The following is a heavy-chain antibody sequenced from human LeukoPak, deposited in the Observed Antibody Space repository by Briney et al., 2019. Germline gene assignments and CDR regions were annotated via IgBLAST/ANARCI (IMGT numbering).Heavy chain of an antibody. CDR1: GHTFTNYH. J-gene: IGHJ4*02. CDR2: MNPNNGDS. CDR3: ARTTSFTASGYDY. D-gene: IGHD6-25*01. Sequence: ASVTVSCKASGHTFTNYHINWVRQATGQGLEWMGWMNPNNGDSGYAQKFQGRVTITRDTSISTSYMELRSLRSDDTAVYFRARTTSFTASGYDYWGQGTLVTVSS. V-gene: IGHV1-8*03.